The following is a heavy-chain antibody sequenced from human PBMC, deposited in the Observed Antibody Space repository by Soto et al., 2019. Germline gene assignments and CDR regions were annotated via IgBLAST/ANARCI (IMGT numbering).Heavy chain of an antibody. V-gene: IGHV4-34*01. CDR3: AYGSGSYLHYFEY. D-gene: IGHD3-10*01. J-gene: IGHJ4*02. CDR1: GGSFSGYY. Sequence: SETLSLTCAVYGGSFSGYYWSWIRQPPGKGLEWIGEINHSGSTNYNPSLKSRVTITADTPTDTAYMELRSLRSEDTGVYYCAYGSGSYLHYFEYWGQGTLVTVSS. CDR2: INHSGST.